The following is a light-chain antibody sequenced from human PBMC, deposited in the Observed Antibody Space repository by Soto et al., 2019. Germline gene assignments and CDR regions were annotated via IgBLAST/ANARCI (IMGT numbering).Light chain of an antibody. V-gene: IGKV3-11*01. Sequence: EIMLTQSPATLSLSPGERDTLSCRASQSVSSYLAWYQQKPGQAPRLLIYDASNRATGIPARFSGSGSGTDFTLTISSLEPEDFAVYYCQQRSNWPPITFGQGTRLEIK. J-gene: IGKJ5*01. CDR2: DAS. CDR1: QSVSSY. CDR3: QQRSNWPPIT.